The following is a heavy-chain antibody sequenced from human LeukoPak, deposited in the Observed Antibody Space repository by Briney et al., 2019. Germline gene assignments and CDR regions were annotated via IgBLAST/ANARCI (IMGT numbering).Heavy chain of an antibody. Sequence: GGSLRLSCAASGFTFNTYAMSWVRQAPGKGPEWVSGISGSGESTYYADSVKGRFTISRDNSKNTLYLQMNSLRAEDTAVYYCVKGQRGLLVYYFDYWGQGTLVTVSS. CDR1: GFTFNTYA. V-gene: IGHV3-23*01. D-gene: IGHD3-10*01. CDR2: ISGSGEST. CDR3: VKGQRGLLVYYFDY. J-gene: IGHJ4*02.